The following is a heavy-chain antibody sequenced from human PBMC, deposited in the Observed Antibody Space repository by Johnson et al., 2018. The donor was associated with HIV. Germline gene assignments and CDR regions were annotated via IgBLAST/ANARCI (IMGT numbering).Heavy chain of an antibody. Sequence: VQLVESGGGLIKPGGSRRLSCAVSGITFTDAWMNWVRQAPGKGLEWVSAISGSGGSTYYADSVKGRFTISRDNSKNTLYFQMNSLRAEDRAVYYCASGRGYHWGQGTMVTVSS. CDR3: ASGRGYH. J-gene: IGHJ3*01. D-gene: IGHD2-15*01. CDR1: GITFTDAW. V-gene: IGHV3-23*04. CDR2: ISGSGGST.